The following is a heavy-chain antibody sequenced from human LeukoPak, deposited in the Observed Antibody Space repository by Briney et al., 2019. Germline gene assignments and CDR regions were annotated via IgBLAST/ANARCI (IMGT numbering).Heavy chain of an antibody. CDR3: ARDRLSIAARAADY. J-gene: IGHJ4*02. D-gene: IGHD6-6*01. CDR2: ISYDGSNK. CDR1: GFTFSSYA. Sequence: GGSLRLSCAASGFTFSSYAMHWVRQAPGKGLEWVAVISYDGSNKYYADSVKGRFTISRDNSKNTLYLQMNSLRAEDTAVYYCARDRLSIAARAADYWGQGTLVTVSS. V-gene: IGHV3-30-3*01.